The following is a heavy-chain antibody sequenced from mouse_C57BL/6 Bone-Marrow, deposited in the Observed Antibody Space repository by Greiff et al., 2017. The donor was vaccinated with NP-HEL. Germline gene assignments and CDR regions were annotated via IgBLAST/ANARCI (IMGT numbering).Heavy chain of an antibody. D-gene: IGHD3-1*01. V-gene: IGHV14-4*01. CDR1: GFTFTDDY. Sequence: EVQLVESGAELVRPGASVKLSCTASGFTFTDDYMHWVKQRPEQGLEWIGWIDPEDGDTEYASKFQGKATITADTSSNTAYLQLSSLTSEDTAVYYWTAIGLWGYFDVWGTGTTLTVSS. J-gene: IGHJ1*03. CDR2: IDPEDGDT. CDR3: TAIGLWGYFDV.